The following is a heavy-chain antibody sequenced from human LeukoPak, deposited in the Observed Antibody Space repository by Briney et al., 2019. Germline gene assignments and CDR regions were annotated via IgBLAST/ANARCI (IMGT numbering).Heavy chain of an antibody. D-gene: IGHD3-16*01. Sequence: GGSLRLSCAASGFTFASYAMSWVRQAPGKGLEWVSTTSGSGGSTYYADSVKGRFTISRDNSKNTLYLQMTSLRAEDTAIYYCAKDLSVFGLAYFDYWGQGTLVTVS. CDR1: GFTFASYA. V-gene: IGHV3-23*01. CDR3: AKDLSVFGLAYFDY. CDR2: TSGSGGST. J-gene: IGHJ4*02.